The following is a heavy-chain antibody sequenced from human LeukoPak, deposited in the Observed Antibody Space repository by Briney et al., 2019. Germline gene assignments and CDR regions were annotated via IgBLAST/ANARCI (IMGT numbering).Heavy chain of an antibody. CDR1: GGSISSYY. CDR2: IYYSGST. CDR3: ARDGGDSSGPEYFQH. J-gene: IGHJ1*01. Sequence: SETLSLTCTVSGGSISSYYWSWIRQPPGKGLEWIGYIYYSGSTNYNPSLKSRVTISVDTSKNQFSLKLSSVTAADTAVYYCARDGGDSSGPEYFQHWGQGTLVTVSS. V-gene: IGHV4-59*01. D-gene: IGHD3-22*01.